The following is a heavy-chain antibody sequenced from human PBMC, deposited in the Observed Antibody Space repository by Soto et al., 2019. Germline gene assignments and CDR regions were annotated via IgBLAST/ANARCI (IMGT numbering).Heavy chain of an antibody. D-gene: IGHD6-13*01. CDR1: GFTFSTYG. CDR3: TKDMEQHLARGWFDP. Sequence: QVQLVESGGGVVQPGRSLRLSCAASGFTFSTYGMHWVRQAPGKGLEWVALISNDESNKYYADSVKGRFLISRDNSKNTLYLQMNSLRLEDTAVYYCTKDMEQHLARGWFDPWGQGTLVTVSS. J-gene: IGHJ5*02. CDR2: ISNDESNK. V-gene: IGHV3-30*18.